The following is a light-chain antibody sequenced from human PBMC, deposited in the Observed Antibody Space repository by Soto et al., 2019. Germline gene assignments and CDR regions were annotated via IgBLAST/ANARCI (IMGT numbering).Light chain of an antibody. CDR1: QDISSW. CDR2: HAS. V-gene: IGKV1-12*01. J-gene: IGKJ1*01. CDR3: QQANSFPRT. Sequence: DIQMTQSPSSVSASVGDRVTITCRASQDISSWFAWYQQKPGKAPKLLIYHASILESLVPSRFSGSGSGTDFNLTISSRQPEDFATYYCQQANSFPRTFGQGTRVEIK.